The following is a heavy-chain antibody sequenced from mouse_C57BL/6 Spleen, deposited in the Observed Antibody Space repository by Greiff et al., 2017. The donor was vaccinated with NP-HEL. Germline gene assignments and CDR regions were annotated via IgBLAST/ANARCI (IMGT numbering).Heavy chain of an antibody. V-gene: IGHV5-4*01. J-gene: IGHJ1*03. CDR2: ISDGGSYT. Sequence: EVKVVESGGGLVKPGGSLKLSCAASGFTFSSYAMSWVRQTPEKRLEWVATISDGGSYTYYPDNVKGRFTISRDNAKNNLYLQMSHLKSEDTAMYYCAREGVATGYFDVWGTGTTVTVSS. CDR1: GFTFSSYA. D-gene: IGHD1-1*01. CDR3: AREGVATGYFDV.